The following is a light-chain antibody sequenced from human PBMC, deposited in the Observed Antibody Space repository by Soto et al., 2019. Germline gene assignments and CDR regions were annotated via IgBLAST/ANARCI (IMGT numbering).Light chain of an antibody. V-gene: IGKV3-11*01. CDR2: DAS. Sequence: EILLAQSPGTLSLSPGERATLSCWASQHFRGDSLAWYQQTPGQPPRLLIYDASNRATGIPARLSGSGYGTDLTITISSIENEDFEVYYCQQGSKWPATLGHGTRLEIK. CDR1: QHFRGD. CDR3: QQGSKWPAT. J-gene: IGKJ5*01.